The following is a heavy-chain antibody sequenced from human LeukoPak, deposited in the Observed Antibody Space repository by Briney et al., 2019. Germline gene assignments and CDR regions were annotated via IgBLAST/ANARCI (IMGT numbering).Heavy chain of an antibody. Sequence: SETLSLTCAVSGGSISSGGYSWSWIRQPPGKGLEWTGYIYHSGSTYYNPSLKSRVTISVDRSKNQFSLKLSSVTAADTAVYYCARARNYDSSGYPDAFDIWGQGTMVTVSS. V-gene: IGHV4-30-2*01. D-gene: IGHD3-22*01. CDR2: IYHSGST. CDR1: GGSISSGGYS. CDR3: ARARNYDSSGYPDAFDI. J-gene: IGHJ3*02.